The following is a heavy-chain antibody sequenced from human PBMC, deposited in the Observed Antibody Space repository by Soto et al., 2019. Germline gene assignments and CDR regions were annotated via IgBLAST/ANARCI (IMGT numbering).Heavy chain of an antibody. J-gene: IGHJ4*02. Sequence: QVQLVESGGGLVKPGGSLRLSCAASGFTFSDYYMTWIRQAPGKGLEWVSKISGSGATKYYADSVKGRFTVSRDNAKNSLYLQMDSLRAEDSAVSYCASDPYYYASAYWGQGTLLTVSS. D-gene: IGHD3-10*01. CDR2: ISGSGATK. CDR3: ASDPYYYASAY. V-gene: IGHV3-11*01. CDR1: GFTFSDYY.